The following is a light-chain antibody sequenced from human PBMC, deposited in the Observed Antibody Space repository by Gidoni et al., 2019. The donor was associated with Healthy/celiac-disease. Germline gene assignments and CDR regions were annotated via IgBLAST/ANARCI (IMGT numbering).Light chain of an antibody. J-gene: IGKJ3*01. Sequence: DIQTAQSPSSLSASVGDRVTITCRASQSISSYLNWYQQKPGKAPKLLIYAAPSLQSGVPSRFSGSGSGTDFTLTISSLQPEDFATYYCQQSYSTPGTFGPXTKVEIK. CDR2: AAP. V-gene: IGKV1-39*01. CDR3: QQSYSTPGT. CDR1: QSISSY.